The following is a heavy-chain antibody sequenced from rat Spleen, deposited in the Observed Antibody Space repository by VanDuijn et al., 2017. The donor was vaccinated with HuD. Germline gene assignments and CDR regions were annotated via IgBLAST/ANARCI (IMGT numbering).Heavy chain of an antibody. Sequence: EVQLVESGGDLFQPGRSLKLSCAASGFTFRNYDMAWVRQAPTMGLEWVTSISPSGGATYYRDSVKGRFTVFRDNAKNTLYLQLDSLRSEDTATYYCVRQDTSGYSNWFAYWGQGTLVTVSS. CDR2: ISPSGGAT. CDR3: VRQDTSGYSNWFAY. D-gene: IGHD4-3*01. CDR1: GFTFRNYD. V-gene: IGHV5S13*01. J-gene: IGHJ3*01.